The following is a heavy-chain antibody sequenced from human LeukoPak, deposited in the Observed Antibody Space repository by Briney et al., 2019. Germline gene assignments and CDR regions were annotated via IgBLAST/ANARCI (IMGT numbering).Heavy chain of an antibody. CDR1: GGTFSSYA. V-gene: IGHV1-69*06. Sequence: GSSVKVSCKASGGTFSSYAISWVRQAPGQGLEWMGGIIPIFGTANYARKFQGRVTITADKSTSTAYMELSSLRSEDTAVYYCARTDYGSGNGMDVWGKGTTVTVSS. CDR2: IIPIFGTA. J-gene: IGHJ6*04. D-gene: IGHD3-10*01. CDR3: ARTDYGSGNGMDV.